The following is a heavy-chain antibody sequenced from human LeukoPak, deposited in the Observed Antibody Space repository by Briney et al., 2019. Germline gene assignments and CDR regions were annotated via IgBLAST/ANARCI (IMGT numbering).Heavy chain of an antibody. V-gene: IGHV4-59*01. CDR2: IYYSGST. CDR3: ARAPPDCGGDCPTSDAFDI. Sequence: SETLSLTCTVSGGSTSSYYWSWIRQPPGKGLEWIGYIYYSGSTNYNPSLKSRVTISVDTSKNQFSLKLSSVTAADTAVYYCARAPPDCGGDCPTSDAFDIWGQGTMVTVSS. J-gene: IGHJ3*02. D-gene: IGHD2-21*01. CDR1: GGSTSSYY.